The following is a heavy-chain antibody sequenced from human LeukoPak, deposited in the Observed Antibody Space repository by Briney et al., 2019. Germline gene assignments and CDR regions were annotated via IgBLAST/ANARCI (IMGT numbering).Heavy chain of an antibody. D-gene: IGHD2-2*01. CDR1: GFTSSDYT. CDR2: ISVSDDST. Sequence: GGSLRLSCAASGFTSSDYTMNWVRQAPGKGLEWVSGISVSDDSTYYADSVKGRFTMSRDNSNNMLYLQMNSLRAEDTAVYYCAKDRYCRSTNCPYDYWGQGALVTVSS. V-gene: IGHV3-23*01. CDR3: AKDRYCRSTNCPYDY. J-gene: IGHJ4*02.